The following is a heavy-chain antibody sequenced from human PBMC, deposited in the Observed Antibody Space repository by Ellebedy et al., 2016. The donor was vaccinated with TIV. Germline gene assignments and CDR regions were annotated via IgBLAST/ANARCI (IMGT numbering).Heavy chain of an antibody. V-gene: IGHV3-30-3*01. Sequence: GESLKISCAASGFTFSSYAMHWVRQAPGKGLEWVAVISYDGYNKYYADSVKGRFTISRDNSKNTLYLQMNSLRAEDTAVYYCARGGIAAAGTTLSRTDYWGQGTLVTVSS. CDR1: GFTFSSYA. CDR3: ARGGIAAAGTTLSRTDY. D-gene: IGHD6-13*01. CDR2: ISYDGYNK. J-gene: IGHJ4*02.